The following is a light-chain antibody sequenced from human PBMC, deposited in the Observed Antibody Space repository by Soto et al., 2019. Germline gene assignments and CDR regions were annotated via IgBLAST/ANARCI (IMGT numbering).Light chain of an antibody. V-gene: IGLV2-14*01. CDR1: SSDVGGYNY. Sequence: SPLTQPASVSGSPGQSITISCTGTSSDVGGYNYASWYQQHPGKAPKLMIYDVSNRPSGVSNRFSGSKSGSTASLTISGLQAEDEADYYCSSYTSSSTYVFGTGTKVTVL. J-gene: IGLJ1*01. CDR2: DVS. CDR3: SSYTSSSTYV.